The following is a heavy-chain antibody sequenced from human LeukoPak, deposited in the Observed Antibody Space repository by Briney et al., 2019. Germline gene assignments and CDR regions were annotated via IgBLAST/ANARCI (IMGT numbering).Heavy chain of an antibody. V-gene: IGHV3-48*04. CDR1: GFTFSLYT. J-gene: IGHJ4*02. Sequence: GGSLRLSCAASGFTFSLYTMIWVRQAPGKGLEWVSYISSNSRTIYYADSVKGRFTISRDNAKNSLYLQMNSLRAEDTAVYYCARIHNLGILAHFDYWGQGTLVTVSS. CDR2: ISSNSRTI. CDR3: ARIHNLGILAHFDY. D-gene: IGHD1-1*01.